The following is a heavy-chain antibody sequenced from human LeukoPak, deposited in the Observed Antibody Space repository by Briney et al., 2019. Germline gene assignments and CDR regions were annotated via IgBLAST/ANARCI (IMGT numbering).Heavy chain of an antibody. CDR3: ARATNGRFDI. CDR2: ISTSSSHT. CDR1: GFTFSDYY. D-gene: IGHD2-8*01. V-gene: IGHV3-11*06. Sequence: GGSLRLSCAASGFTFSDYYMSWIRQAPGKGLEWVSYISTSSSHTKYADSVKGRFTISRDNAKNSLYLQMNSLRAEDTAVYYCARATNGRFDIWGQGTMVTVSS. J-gene: IGHJ3*02.